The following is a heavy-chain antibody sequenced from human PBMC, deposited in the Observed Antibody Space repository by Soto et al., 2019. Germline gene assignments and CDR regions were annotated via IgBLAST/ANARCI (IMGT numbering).Heavy chain of an antibody. Sequence: GASVKVSCKASGYTFTSYGISWVRQAPGQGLEWMGWINAGNGNTKYSQKFQGRVTITRDTSASTAYMELSSLRSEDTAVYYCAREEPPVVVAATGAFDIWGQGTMVTVSS. CDR1: GYTFTSYG. CDR2: INAGNGNT. D-gene: IGHD2-15*01. V-gene: IGHV1-3*01. J-gene: IGHJ3*02. CDR3: AREEPPVVVAATGAFDI.